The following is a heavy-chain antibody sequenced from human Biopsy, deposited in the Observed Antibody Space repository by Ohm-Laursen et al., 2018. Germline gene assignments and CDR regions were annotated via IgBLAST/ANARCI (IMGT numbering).Heavy chain of an antibody. CDR1: GFTFRDCG. CDR2: IFYDGSNT. Sequence: RSLRLSCTASGFTFRDCGMLWVRQAPDKGLEWVAFIFYDGSNTYYADSVKGRFTISRDNSRDTLYLQMSSLRAEDTAVYYCAKDRYNYTPIGGFSMDVWGQGTTVTVSS. V-gene: IGHV3-30*18. CDR3: AKDRYNYTPIGGFSMDV. D-gene: IGHD5-18*01. J-gene: IGHJ6*02.